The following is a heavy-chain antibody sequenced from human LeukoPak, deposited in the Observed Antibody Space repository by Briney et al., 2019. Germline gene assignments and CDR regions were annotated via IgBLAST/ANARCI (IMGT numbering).Heavy chain of an antibody. CDR2: ISRSGSSI. CDR3: ARPGRGVTQGY. Sequence: GGSLRLSCAASGFTFSSYEMNWVRQAPGKGLEWVSYISRSGSSIYYADSVKGRFTISRDNAKSSLYLQMNSLRAEDTAVYYCARPGRGVTQGYWGQGTLVTVSS. V-gene: IGHV3-48*03. J-gene: IGHJ4*02. D-gene: IGHD3-10*01. CDR1: GFTFSSYE.